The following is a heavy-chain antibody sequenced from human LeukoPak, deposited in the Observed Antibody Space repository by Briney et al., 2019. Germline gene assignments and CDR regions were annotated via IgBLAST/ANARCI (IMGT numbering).Heavy chain of an antibody. V-gene: IGHV4-34*01. CDR3: ARQDPWRFFDK. CDR2: INHSGST. J-gene: IGHJ4*02. CDR1: GGSFSGYY. D-gene: IGHD3-3*01. Sequence: SETLSLTCAVYGGSFSGYYWSWIRQPPGKGLEWIGEINHSGSTNYNPSLKSRVTISVDTSKNQFSLKVYSATVADTAVYYCARQDPWRFFDKWGQGTLVTVSS.